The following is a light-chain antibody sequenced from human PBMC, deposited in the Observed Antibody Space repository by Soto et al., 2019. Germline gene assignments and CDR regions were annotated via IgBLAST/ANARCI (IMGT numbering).Light chain of an antibody. Sequence: IVMTPSPATLSLAPGERGTLSCRASQSLSSNLAWYQQKPGQAPRLLIYGASTRATGIPARFSGSGSGADFTLTISNLQSEDFAVYYCQQYTNWPPITFGQGTRLEIK. CDR2: GAS. CDR3: QQYTNWPPIT. J-gene: IGKJ5*01. CDR1: QSLSSN. V-gene: IGKV3-15*01.